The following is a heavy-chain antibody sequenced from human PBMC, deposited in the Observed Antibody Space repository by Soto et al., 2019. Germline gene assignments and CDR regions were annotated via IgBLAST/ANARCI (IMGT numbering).Heavy chain of an antibody. CDR3: ANPTVPRSAFDI. J-gene: IGHJ3*02. CDR2: ISYDGSNK. CDR1: GFTFSSYA. D-gene: IGHD4-17*01. V-gene: IGHV3-30-3*01. Sequence: QVQLVESGGGVVQPGRSLRLSCAASGFTFSSYAMHWVRQAPGKGLEWVAVISYDGSNKYYADSVQGRFTISRDNSKNTLYLQMNSLRAEDTAVYYCANPTVPRSAFDIWGQGTMVTVSS.